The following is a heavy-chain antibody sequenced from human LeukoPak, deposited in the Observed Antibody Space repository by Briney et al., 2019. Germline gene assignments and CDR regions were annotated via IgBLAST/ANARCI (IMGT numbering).Heavy chain of an antibody. J-gene: IGHJ5*02. CDR1: GFTFSSYA. V-gene: IGHV3-30*01. CDR3: ARDPCSSTSCYIGWFDP. CDR2: ISYDGSNK. D-gene: IGHD2-2*02. Sequence: PGGSLRLSCAASGFTFSSYAMHWVRQAPGKGLEWVAVISYDGSNKYYADSVKGRFTISRDNSKNTLYLQMNSLRAEDTAVYYCARDPCSSTSCYIGWFDPWGQGTLVTVSS.